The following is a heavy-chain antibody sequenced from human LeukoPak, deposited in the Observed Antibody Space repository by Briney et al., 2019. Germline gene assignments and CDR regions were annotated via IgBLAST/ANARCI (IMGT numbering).Heavy chain of an antibody. CDR1: GYTLTELS. J-gene: IGHJ4*02. D-gene: IGHD6-19*01. V-gene: IGHV1-24*01. CDR3: ATAPAYSSGWYSNY. Sequence: GASVKVSCKVSGYTLTELSMHWVRQAPGKGLEWMGGFDPEDGETIYAQKFQGRVTMTGDTSTDTAYMELSSLRSEDTAVYYCATAPAYSSGWYSNYWGQGTLVTVSS. CDR2: FDPEDGET.